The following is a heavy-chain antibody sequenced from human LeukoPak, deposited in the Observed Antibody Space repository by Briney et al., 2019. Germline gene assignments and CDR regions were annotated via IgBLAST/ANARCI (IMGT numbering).Heavy chain of an antibody. J-gene: IGHJ6*03. CDR3: AKGHSSGLYYYYYMDV. D-gene: IGHD6-6*01. CDR2: ISGSGGST. V-gene: IGHV3-23*01. CDR1: GFTFSSYA. Sequence: GGSLRLSCAASGFTFSSYAMSWVRQAPGKGLEWVSAISGSGGSTYYADSVKGRFTISRDNSKNTLYLQMNSLRAEDTAVYYCAKGHSSGLYYYYYMDVWGKGTTVTVSS.